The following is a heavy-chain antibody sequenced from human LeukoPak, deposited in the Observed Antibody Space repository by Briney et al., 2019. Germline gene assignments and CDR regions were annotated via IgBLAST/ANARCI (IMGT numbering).Heavy chain of an antibody. Sequence: PSETLSLTCTVSGGSISSYYWSWIRQPPGKGLEWIGRIYTSGSTNYNPSLKSRVTMSVDTSKNQFSLKLSSVTAADTAVYYCAGRGSGWDYYYYYYMDVWGKGTTVTISS. CDR3: AGRGSGWDYYYYYYMDV. V-gene: IGHV4-4*07. J-gene: IGHJ6*03. CDR1: GGSISSYY. D-gene: IGHD6-19*01. CDR2: IYTSGST.